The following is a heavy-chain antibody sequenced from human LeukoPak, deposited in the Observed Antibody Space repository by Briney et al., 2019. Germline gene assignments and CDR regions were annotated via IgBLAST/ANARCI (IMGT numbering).Heavy chain of an antibody. CDR2: ISGSGGST. D-gene: IGHD2-15*01. CDR3: AKGDYCSGGSCYIRGGDYFDY. Sequence: SGGSLRLSCAASGFTFSSYAMSWVRQAPGKGLEWVSAISGSGGSTYYADSVKGRFTISRDNSKNTLYLQMNSLRAEDTAVYYCAKGDYCSGGSCYIRGGDYFDYWGQGTLVTVSS. CDR1: GFTFSSYA. J-gene: IGHJ4*02. V-gene: IGHV3-23*01.